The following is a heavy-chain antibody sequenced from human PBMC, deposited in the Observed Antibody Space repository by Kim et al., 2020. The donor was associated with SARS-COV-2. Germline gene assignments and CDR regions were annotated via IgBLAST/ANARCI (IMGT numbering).Heavy chain of an antibody. CDR3: AKLLTAMVFNYYYGMDV. Sequence: KGRFTISRDNSKNTLYLQMNSLRAEDTAVYYCAKLLTAMVFNYYYGMDVWGQGTTVTVSS. V-gene: IGHV3-23*01. D-gene: IGHD5-18*01. J-gene: IGHJ6*02.